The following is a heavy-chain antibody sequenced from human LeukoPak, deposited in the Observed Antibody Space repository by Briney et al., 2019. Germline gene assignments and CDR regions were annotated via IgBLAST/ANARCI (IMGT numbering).Heavy chain of an antibody. CDR3: ASTSQADWNYVGY. Sequence: SGGSLRLSCAASGFIFSSYWMTWVRQAPGKGLEWVANIKQAGSENSYVDSVKGRFTISRDNAKNSLYLQINSLRAEDTAVYYCASTSQADWNYVGYWGQGTLVTVSS. D-gene: IGHD1-7*01. CDR2: IKQAGSEN. CDR1: GFIFSSYW. V-gene: IGHV3-7*01. J-gene: IGHJ4*02.